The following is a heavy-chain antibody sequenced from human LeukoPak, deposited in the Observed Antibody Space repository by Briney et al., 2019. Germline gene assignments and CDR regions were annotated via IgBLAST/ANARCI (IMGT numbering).Heavy chain of an antibody. V-gene: IGHV3-9*01. Sequence: GRSLRLSCAASGFTFDDYAMHWVRQAPGKGLEWVSGISWNSGSIGYADSVKGRFTISRDNAKNSLYLQMNSLRAEDTALYYYATHYGGNSDDAFDIWGQGTMVTVSS. CDR3: ATHYGGNSDDAFDI. D-gene: IGHD4-23*01. J-gene: IGHJ3*02. CDR2: ISWNSGSI. CDR1: GFTFDDYA.